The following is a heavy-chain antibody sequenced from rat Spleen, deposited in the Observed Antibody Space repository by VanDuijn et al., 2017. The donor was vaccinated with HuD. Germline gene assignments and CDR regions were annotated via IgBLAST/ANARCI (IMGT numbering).Heavy chain of an antibody. Sequence: QVQLKESGPGLVQPSQTLSLTCTVSGFSLTSYHVHWVRQPPGKGLEWMGVMWSDGDTSYNSALKSRLSISRDTSKSQFFLKMNSLQTEDTATYFWTGDRHSPGVMDAWGQGASVTVSS. CDR1: GFSLTSYH. CDR3: TGDRHSPGVMDA. D-gene: IGHD1-4*01. CDR2: MWSDGDT. J-gene: IGHJ4*01. V-gene: IGHV2-32*01.